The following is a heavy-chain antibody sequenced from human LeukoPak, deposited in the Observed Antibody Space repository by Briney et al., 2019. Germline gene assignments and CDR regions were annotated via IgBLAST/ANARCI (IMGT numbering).Heavy chain of an antibody. D-gene: IGHD3-10*01. CDR2: INPKSGAT. CDR3: ARKSSGTYFD. J-gene: IGHJ4*02. Sequence: GASVKVSCKASGYTFPDYYIHWLRQAPGQGLQWMGRINPKSGATDYSQRFQGRVSMTRDTSITTVYMELSSLRSDDTAMFYCARKSSGTYFDWGQGTLVTVSS. CDR1: GYTFPDYY. V-gene: IGHV1-2*02.